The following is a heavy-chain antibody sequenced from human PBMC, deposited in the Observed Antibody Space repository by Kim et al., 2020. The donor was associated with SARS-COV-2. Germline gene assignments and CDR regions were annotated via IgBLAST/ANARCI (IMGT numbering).Heavy chain of an antibody. J-gene: IGHJ4*02. V-gene: IGHV4-39*07. CDR2: IYYSGST. CDR1: GGSISSSSYY. CDR3: VSRSGWDYYFDY. D-gene: IGHD6-19*01. Sequence: SETLSLTCTVSGGSISSSSYYWGWIRQPPGKGLEWIGSIYYSGSTYYNPSLKSRVTISVDTSKNQFSLKLSSVTAADTAVYYCVSRSGWDYYFDYWGQGTLVTVSS.